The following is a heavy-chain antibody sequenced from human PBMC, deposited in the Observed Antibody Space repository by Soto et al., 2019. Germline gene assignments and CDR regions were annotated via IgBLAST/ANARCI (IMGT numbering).Heavy chain of an antibody. J-gene: IGHJ4*02. Sequence: QVHLVQSGAEVKKPWASVKLSCKASGYTFANYPIHWVRQAPGQRLEWMGWINVGSGDTKYTQNVQGRVTITRDTTGSTAYVQLTTLRSEATAVYYCGRVAAWSFDFWGQGTLVTVSS. CDR1: GYTFANYP. D-gene: IGHD2-15*01. CDR3: GRVAAWSFDF. CDR2: INVGSGDT. V-gene: IGHV1-3*01.